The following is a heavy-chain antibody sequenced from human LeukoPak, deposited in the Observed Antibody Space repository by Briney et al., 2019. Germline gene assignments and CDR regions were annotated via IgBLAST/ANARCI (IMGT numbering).Heavy chain of an antibody. CDR2: ISAYNGNT. Sequence: GASVKVSCKASGYTFTSYSISWVRQAPGQGLEWMGWISAYNGNTNYAQKFQGRVTITTDESTSTAYMELSSLRSEDTAVYYCARDFYGGNSWVPELDAFDIWGQGTMVTVSS. V-gene: IGHV1-18*01. J-gene: IGHJ3*02. CDR3: ARDFYGGNSWVPELDAFDI. D-gene: IGHD4-23*01. CDR1: GYTFTSYS.